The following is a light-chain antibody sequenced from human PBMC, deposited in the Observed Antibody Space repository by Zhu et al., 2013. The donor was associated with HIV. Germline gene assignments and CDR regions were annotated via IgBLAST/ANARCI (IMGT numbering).Light chain of an antibody. J-gene: IGKJ4*01. CDR1: ESITNTY. Sequence: IVLTQSPGTLSLSPGDSATLSCRANESITNTYFAWYQQKPGQPPRLLMYGASNRAPGISARFSGSGSGTEFTLTISSLQSEDFAVYYCQQYNNWPLTFGGGTKVEIK. CDR3: QQYNNWPLT. V-gene: IGKV3-15*01. CDR2: GAS.